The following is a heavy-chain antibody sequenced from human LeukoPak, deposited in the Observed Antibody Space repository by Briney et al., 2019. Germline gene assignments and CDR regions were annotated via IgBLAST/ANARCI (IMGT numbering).Heavy chain of an antibody. Sequence: GGSLEISCKGSGYSFTSYWIGWVRQMPGKGLEGMGIIYPGDSDTRYSPSFQGQVTISADMSISTAYLQWSSLKASDTAMYYCARSYYYGSGGLGYYGMDVWGQGTTVTVSS. V-gene: IGHV5-51*01. CDR2: IYPGDSDT. D-gene: IGHD3-10*01. CDR3: ARSYYYGSGGLGYYGMDV. CDR1: GYSFTSYW. J-gene: IGHJ6*02.